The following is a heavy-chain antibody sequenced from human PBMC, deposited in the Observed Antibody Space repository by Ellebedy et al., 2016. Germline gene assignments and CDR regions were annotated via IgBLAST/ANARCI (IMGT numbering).Heavy chain of an antibody. J-gene: IGHJ6*02. Sequence: GGSLRLSCAASGFTFSSYGMHWVRKAPGKGLEWVAVIWYDGSNKYYADSFKGRFTISRDNSKNTLYLQMNSLIAEDTAVYYCARPNTAMVRRNHMDVWGQGTTVTVSS. CDR1: GFTFSSYG. D-gene: IGHD5-18*01. CDR2: IWYDGSNK. V-gene: IGHV3-33*01. CDR3: ARPNTAMVRRNHMDV.